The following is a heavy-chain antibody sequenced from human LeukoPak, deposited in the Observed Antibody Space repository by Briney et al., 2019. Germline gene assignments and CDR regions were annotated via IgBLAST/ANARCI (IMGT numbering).Heavy chain of an antibody. CDR2: IYYSGST. V-gene: IGHV4-59*12. Sequence: SETLSLTCTVSGGSISSYYWSWIRQPPGKGLEWIGYIYYSGSTNYNPSLKSRVTMSVDTSKNQFSLKLSSVTAADTAVYYCARDIFYGDIAAAVGGWFDPWGQGTLVTVSS. CDR1: GGSISSYY. D-gene: IGHD6-13*01. CDR3: ARDIFYGDIAAAVGGWFDP. J-gene: IGHJ5*02.